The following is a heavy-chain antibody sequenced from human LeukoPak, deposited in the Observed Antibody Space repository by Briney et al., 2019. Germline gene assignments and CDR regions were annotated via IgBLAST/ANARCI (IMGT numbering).Heavy chain of an antibody. D-gene: IGHD3-22*01. CDR2: IKQDGSEK. CDR3: ARSETTYYYDSSVYFYYYYGMDV. J-gene: IGHJ6*02. V-gene: IGHV3-7*01. Sequence: GGSLRLSCAASGFTFSNYWMTWVRQAPGKGLEWVANIKQDGSEKYYVDSVKGRFTISRDNARNSLYLQMNSLRAEDTAVYYCARSETTYYYDSSVYFYYYYGMDVWGQGTTVTVSS. CDR1: GFTFSNYW.